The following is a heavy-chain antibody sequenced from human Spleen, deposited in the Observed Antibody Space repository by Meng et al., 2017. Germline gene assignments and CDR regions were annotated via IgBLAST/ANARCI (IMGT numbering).Heavy chain of an antibody. CDR3: ARDEDISAAGKLFGDY. Sequence: QVPLVQSGAEVMTPGSSVKVSCKAPGGIFSNSVVGWVRQAPGQGLEWMGRINPKIGDTHYAQKFQGRVTMTGDTSISTAYMELSGLRSDDTAMYYCARDEDISAAGKLFGDYWGQGTLVTVSS. V-gene: IGHV1-2*06. CDR2: INPKIGDT. J-gene: IGHJ4*02. CDR1: GGIFSNSV. D-gene: IGHD6-13*01.